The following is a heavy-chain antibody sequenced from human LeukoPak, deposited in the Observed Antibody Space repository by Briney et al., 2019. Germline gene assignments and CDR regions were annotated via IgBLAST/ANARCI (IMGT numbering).Heavy chain of an antibody. D-gene: IGHD2-15*01. Sequence: SETLSLTCTVSVGSISSGSYYWGWIRQPPGRRLGWIGCIYYSVSTYYNPSRKSRATISVDTSRNRFSLKLTSVTAADTPVYFWERECGSYRPLDYSGQGTLVTVAS. J-gene: IGHJ4*02. V-gene: IGHV4-39*02. CDR2: IYYSVST. CDR3: ERECGSYRPLDY. CDR1: VGSISSGSYY.